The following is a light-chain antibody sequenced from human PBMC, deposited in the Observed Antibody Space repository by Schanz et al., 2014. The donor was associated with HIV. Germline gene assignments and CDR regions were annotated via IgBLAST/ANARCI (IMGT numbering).Light chain of an antibody. V-gene: IGLV1-40*01. CDR3: QSFDSSLSAVV. CDR1: SSNIGAGYA. CDR2: DDN. Sequence: QSVLTQPPSASGPPGQRVTISCSGSSSNIGAGYAVHWYQQLPGTAPKLLIYDDNNRPSGVPDRFSGSKSGTSASLAITGLQAEDEADYYCQSFDSSLSAVVFGGGTKLTVL. J-gene: IGLJ2*01.